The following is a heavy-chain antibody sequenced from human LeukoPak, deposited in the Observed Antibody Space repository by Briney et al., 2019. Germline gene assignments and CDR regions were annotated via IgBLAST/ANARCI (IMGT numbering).Heavy chain of an antibody. J-gene: IGHJ4*02. CDR2: IRNDEGSK. D-gene: IGHD3-22*01. V-gene: IGHV3-30*02. CDR1: GFTFSSHG. Sequence: PGGSLRLSCGASGFTFSSHGMHWVRQAPGKGLEGVASIRNDEGSKYYADSVTGRFSISRDNSKNTLYLQMNSLRPEDTAVYYCATTDSNAYYLIRGFDYWGQGTLVTVSS. CDR3: ATTDSNAYYLIRGFDY.